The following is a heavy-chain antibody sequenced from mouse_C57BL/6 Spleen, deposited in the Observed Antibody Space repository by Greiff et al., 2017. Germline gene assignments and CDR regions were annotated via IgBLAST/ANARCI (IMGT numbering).Heavy chain of an antibody. D-gene: IGHD1-1*01. CDR1: GYTFTNYW. J-gene: IGHJ2*01. V-gene: IGHV1-63*01. CDR3: ARRNYGRSFDD. CDR2: IYPGGGYT. Sequence: VQLQQSGAELVRPGTSVKMSCKASGYTFTNYWIGWAKQRPGHGLEWIGDIYPGGGYTNYNEKFKGKATLTADKSSRTAYMQFRSLTSEDAAISYCARRNYGRSFDDWGQGTTLTVAA.